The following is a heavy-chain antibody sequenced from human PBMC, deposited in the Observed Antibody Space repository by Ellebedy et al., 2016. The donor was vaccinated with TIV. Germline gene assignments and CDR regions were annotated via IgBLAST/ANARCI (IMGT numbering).Heavy chain of an antibody. J-gene: IGHJ4*02. D-gene: IGHD1-26*01. Sequence: SETLSLTXTVAGGSISSGAYYWTWIRQHPGKGLEWIGYIFTSGSTYYNPSLKSRITISIDTSKNQFPLKLSSVTAADTAVYYCARSLGVFDYWGQGTLVTVSS. CDR1: GGSISSGAYY. CDR2: IFTSGST. CDR3: ARSLGVFDY. V-gene: IGHV4-31*03.